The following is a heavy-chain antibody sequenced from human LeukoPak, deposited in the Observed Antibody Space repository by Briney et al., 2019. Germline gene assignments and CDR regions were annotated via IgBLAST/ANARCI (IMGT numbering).Heavy chain of an antibody. CDR3: ARVYQTAEYYFDY. J-gene: IGHJ4*02. Sequence: SETLSLTCTVSGGSIDSYYWSWIRQPPGKGLEWIGYIYYTGSTEYHPSLKSRVTISLDTSKNQFSLRLTSVTAADTAVYYCARVYQTAEYYFDYWGQGNLVSVSS. V-gene: IGHV4-59*01. CDR2: IYYTGST. CDR1: GGSIDSYY. D-gene: IGHD2-2*01.